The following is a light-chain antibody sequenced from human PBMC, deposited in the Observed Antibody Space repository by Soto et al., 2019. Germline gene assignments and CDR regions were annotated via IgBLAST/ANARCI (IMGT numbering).Light chain of an antibody. CDR2: KAS. V-gene: IGKV1-5*03. J-gene: IGKJ3*01. CDR3: QQYNSYSIFT. Sequence: DIQMTQSPSTLSASVGDRVIITCRASQSVNSWLAWYQQKPGKAPNLLIYKASSLESGVPSRFSGSGSGTEFTLTISSLQPDDFATDYCQQYNSYSIFTFGPGTKVDIK. CDR1: QSVNSW.